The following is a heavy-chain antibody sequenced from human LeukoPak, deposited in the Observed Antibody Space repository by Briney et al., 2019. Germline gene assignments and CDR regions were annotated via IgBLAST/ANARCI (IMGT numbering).Heavy chain of an antibody. Sequence: PGGSLRLSCAASGFTFSSYGMHWVRQAPGKGLEWVAVISYDGSNKYYADSVKGRFTISRDNSKNTLYLQMNSLRAEDTAVYYCAKFWGFMVRGVNNFDYWGQGTLVTVSS. CDR2: ISYDGSNK. V-gene: IGHV3-30*18. CDR3: AKFWGFMVRGVNNFDY. D-gene: IGHD3-10*01. CDR1: GFTFSSYG. J-gene: IGHJ4*02.